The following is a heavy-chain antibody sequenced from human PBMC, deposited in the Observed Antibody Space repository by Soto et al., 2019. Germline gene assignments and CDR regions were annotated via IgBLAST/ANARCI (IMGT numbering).Heavy chain of an antibody. CDR1: GFTFSSYA. J-gene: IGHJ6*03. V-gene: IGHV3-23*01. Sequence: HPGGSLRLSCAASGFTFSSYAMSWVRQAPGKGLEWVSAISGSGGSTYYADSVKGRFTISRDNSKNTLYLQMNSLRAEDTAVYYCAKAREGDYYYYYYMDVWGKGTTVTVSS. D-gene: IGHD1-26*01. CDR3: AKAREGDYYYYYYMDV. CDR2: ISGSGGST.